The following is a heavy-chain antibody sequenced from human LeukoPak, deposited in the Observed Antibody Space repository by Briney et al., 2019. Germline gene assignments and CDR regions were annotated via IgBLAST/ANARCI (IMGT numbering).Heavy chain of an antibody. D-gene: IGHD7-27*01. CDR2: INPNSGGT. CDR3: ARGPHWDPHFDY. CDR1: GVTVTAYY. V-gene: IGHV1-2*02. J-gene: IGHJ4*02. Sequence: GASVKVSFKASGVTVTAYYMHGGRQAPGQGLDWMGWINPNSGGTNYAQKFQGRVTMTRDTSISTAYMELSRLRSDDTAVYYCARGPHWDPHFDYWGQGTLVTVSS.